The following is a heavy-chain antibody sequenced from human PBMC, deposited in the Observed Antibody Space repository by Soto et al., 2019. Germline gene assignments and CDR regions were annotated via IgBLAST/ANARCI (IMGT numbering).Heavy chain of an antibody. J-gene: IGHJ6*02. D-gene: IGHD3-3*01. CDR3: AKDLNYDFGGYGMDV. CDR2: ISYDGSNK. Sequence: GGSLRLSCAASGFTFSSYGMHWVRQAPGKGLEWVAVISYDGSNKYYADSVKGRFTISRDNSKNTLYLQMNSLRAEDTAVYYCAKDLNYDFGGYGMDVWGQGTTVTVSS. CDR1: GFTFSSYG. V-gene: IGHV3-30*18.